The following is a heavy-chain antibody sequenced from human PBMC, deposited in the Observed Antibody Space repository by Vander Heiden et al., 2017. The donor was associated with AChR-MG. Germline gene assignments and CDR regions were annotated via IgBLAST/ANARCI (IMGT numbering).Heavy chain of an antibody. CDR3: AKGGNSLYKWFDG. V-gene: IGHV3-9*01. Sequence: EVQLVESGGGLVQPGRSLRVSCAASGFTFDDYAMHWVRQAPGKGLEWVSGITWNVGSLGYADSVKGRFTISRDNAKNSLFLQMNSLRPEDTALYYCAKGGNSLYKWFDGWGQGTLVTVSS. J-gene: IGHJ5*02. CDR2: ITWNVGSL. D-gene: IGHD1-1*01. CDR1: GFTFDDYA.